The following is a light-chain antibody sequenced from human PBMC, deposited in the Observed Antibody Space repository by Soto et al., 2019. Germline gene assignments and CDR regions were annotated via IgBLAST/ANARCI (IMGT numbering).Light chain of an antibody. J-gene: IGKJ2*01. V-gene: IGKV1-33*01. CDR2: EAS. Sequence: DIQLTQSPSSLSASVGDRVTITCQASQDISNYLNWYQQKSGKAPKLLINEASNLEAGVPSRFRGSGFGTDFNLTFTSLQPEDIGTYYCQQYDNPVYTFGQGTKLELK. CDR1: QDISNY. CDR3: QQYDNPVYT.